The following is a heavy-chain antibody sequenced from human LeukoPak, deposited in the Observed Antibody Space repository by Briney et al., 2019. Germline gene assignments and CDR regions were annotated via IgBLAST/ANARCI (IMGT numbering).Heavy chain of an antibody. D-gene: IGHD5-18*01. V-gene: IGHV4-34*01. CDR2: INHSGST. Sequence: PSETLSLTCAVYGGSFSGYYWSWIRQPPGKGLEWIGEINHSGSTNYNPSLKSRVTISVDTSKNQFSLKLSSVTAADTAVYYCARRYGERRGYFDRWGRGTLVTVSS. CDR3: ARRYGERRGYFDR. CDR1: GGSFSGYY. J-gene: IGHJ2*01.